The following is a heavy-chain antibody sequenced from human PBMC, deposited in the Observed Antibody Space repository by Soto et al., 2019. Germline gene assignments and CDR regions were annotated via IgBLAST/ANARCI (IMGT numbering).Heavy chain of an antibody. D-gene: IGHD3-3*01. CDR2: ISAYNGNT. CDR3: ARETYYDFWSGYSGWFDP. J-gene: IGHJ5*02. V-gene: IGHV1-18*01. Sequence: GSVKVSCKASGYTFTSYGISWVRQAPGQGLEWMGWISAYNGNTNYAQKLQGRVTMTTDTSTSTAYMELRSLRSDDTAVYYCARETYYDFWSGYSGWFDPWGQGTLVTVS. CDR1: GYTFTSYG.